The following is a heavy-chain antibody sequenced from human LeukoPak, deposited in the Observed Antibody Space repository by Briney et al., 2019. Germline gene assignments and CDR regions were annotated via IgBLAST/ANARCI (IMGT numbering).Heavy chain of an antibody. J-gene: IGHJ6*02. CDR2: IWYDGSNK. CDR3: ARDVSRGYLRPLDV. D-gene: IGHD5-18*01. Sequence: PGVSLTLSCAASGFTLSNYDMHWVRRAPDKGLEGVAVIWYDGSNKYYADSVKGRFTISRHISKTTMNLQMNSLRAEDTAVYYCARDVSRGYLRPLDVWGQGTTVTVSS. V-gene: IGHV3-33*01. CDR1: GFTLSNYD.